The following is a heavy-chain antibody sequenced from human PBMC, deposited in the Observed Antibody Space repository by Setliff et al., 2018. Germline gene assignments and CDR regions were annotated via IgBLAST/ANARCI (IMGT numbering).Heavy chain of an antibody. J-gene: IGHJ6*04. CDR2: IYTSGST. CDR1: GGSISSGSYY. CDR3: ARPHDYGDYSLYV. Sequence: SETLSLTCTVSGGSISSGSYYWSWIRQPAGKGLEWIGHIYTSGSTNYNPSLKSRVTISVDTSKNQFSLKLSSVTAVDTAVYYCARPHDYGDYSLYVWGKGTTVTVSS. D-gene: IGHD4-17*01. V-gene: IGHV4-61*09.